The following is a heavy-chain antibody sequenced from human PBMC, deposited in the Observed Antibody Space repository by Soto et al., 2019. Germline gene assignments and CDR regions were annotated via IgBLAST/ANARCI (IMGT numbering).Heavy chain of an antibody. Sequence: SETLSLTCTVSGGSIGNDDYSWSWVRQPPGKGLEWIGYIYHSGTTYYNPSLTSRVTISVDGSNNQFSLKLTSMTAADTAVYYCATVIPATRYFAYWGQGXLVTVYS. CDR1: GGSIGNDDYS. D-gene: IGHD2-15*01. CDR3: ATVIPATRYFAY. CDR2: IYHSGTT. J-gene: IGHJ4*02. V-gene: IGHV4-30-2*01.